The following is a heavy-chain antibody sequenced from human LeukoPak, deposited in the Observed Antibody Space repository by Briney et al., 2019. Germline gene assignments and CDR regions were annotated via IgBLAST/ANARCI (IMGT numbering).Heavy chain of an antibody. CDR2: INGDGSGT. CDR1: GFTFSGHW. V-gene: IGHV3-74*01. J-gene: IGHJ4*02. CDR3: ARVGGSWFSDY. D-gene: IGHD6-13*01. Sequence: GGSLRLSCAASGFTFSGHWMQWVRQAPGKGLVWVSRINGDGSGTSYADSVKGRFTISRDNAENTLYLQMNSLRADDTAVYYCARVGGSWFSDYWGQGTLVTVSS.